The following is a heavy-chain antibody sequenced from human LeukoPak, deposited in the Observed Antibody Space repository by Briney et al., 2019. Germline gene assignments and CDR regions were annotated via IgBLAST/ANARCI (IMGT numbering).Heavy chain of an antibody. D-gene: IGHD3-22*01. J-gene: IGHJ4*02. Sequence: GESLKISCRGSGYSFTNYWIGWVRQMPGKGLEWMGIIYPGDSDTRYSPSFQGQVTISADKSISTAYLQWSSLKASDTAMYYCAIGYYDSSGYYEKGVDYWGQGTLVTVSS. V-gene: IGHV5-51*01. CDR3: AIGYYDSSGYYEKGVDY. CDR2: IYPGDSDT. CDR1: GYSFTNYW.